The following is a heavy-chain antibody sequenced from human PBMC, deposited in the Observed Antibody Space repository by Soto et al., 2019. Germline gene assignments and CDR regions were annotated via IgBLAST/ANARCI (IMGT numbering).Heavy chain of an antibody. CDR2: IYWDGDN. CDR3: AHFSLKHRTLDY. D-gene: IGHD3-16*02. J-gene: IGHJ4*02. V-gene: IGHV2-5*02. Sequence: QITLKESGPTLVKPTEPLTLTCTLSGFSLSTSGVGVGWIRQSPGKALEWLALIYWDGDNRHSPSLRSRLTITKDTSKNQVVLTMTNMDPVDTATDYSAHFSLKHRTLDYWGQGTLVTVSS. CDR1: GFSLSTSGVG.